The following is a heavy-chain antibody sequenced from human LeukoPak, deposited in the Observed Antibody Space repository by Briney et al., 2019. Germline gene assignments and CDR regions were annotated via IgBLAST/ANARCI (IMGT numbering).Heavy chain of an antibody. CDR1: GGSISSYH. CDR2: IYYSGST. Sequence: SETLSLTCTVSGGSISSYHWSWIRQPPGKGLEWIGYIYYSGSTNYNPSLKSRVTISVDTSKNQFSLKLSSVTAADTAVYYCARDESSSSSSSSLGYWGQGTLVTVSS. CDR3: ARDESSSSSSSSLGY. J-gene: IGHJ4*02. D-gene: IGHD6-6*01. V-gene: IGHV4-59*12.